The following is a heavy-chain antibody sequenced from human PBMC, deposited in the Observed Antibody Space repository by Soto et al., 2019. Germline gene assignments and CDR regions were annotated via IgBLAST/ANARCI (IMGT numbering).Heavy chain of an antibody. CDR1: GFTFDSYG. CDR3: ARDMTTVYMDV. CDR2: ISSSSSTI. D-gene: IGHD4-17*01. Sequence: GGSLRLSCAASGFTFDSYGMNWVRQAPGKGLEWVSYISSSSSTINYADSVKGRFAISRDNSKNTLYLQMNSLRAEDTAVYYCARDMTTVYMDVWGTGTTVTVSS. J-gene: IGHJ6*03. V-gene: IGHV3-48*01.